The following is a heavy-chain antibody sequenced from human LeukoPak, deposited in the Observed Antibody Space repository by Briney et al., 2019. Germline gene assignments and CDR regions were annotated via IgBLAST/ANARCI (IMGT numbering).Heavy chain of an antibody. V-gene: IGHV3-30*18. D-gene: IGHD3-22*01. CDR1: GFTFSNYG. Sequence: GGSLRLSCAASGFTFSNYGMHWVRQAPGKGLEWVAAISYDGNNESYADSVKGRFTISRDNSKNTLYLQMNSLRAEDTAVYYCAKGGLHYHDSNPIDYWGQGTLVTVSS. J-gene: IGHJ4*02. CDR2: ISYDGNNE. CDR3: AKGGLHYHDSNPIDY.